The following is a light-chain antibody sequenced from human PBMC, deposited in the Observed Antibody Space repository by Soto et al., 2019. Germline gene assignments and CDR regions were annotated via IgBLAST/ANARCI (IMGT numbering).Light chain of an antibody. CDR2: WAS. V-gene: IGKV4-1*01. CDR3: QQYYSTPRT. Sequence: DIVMTQSPDSLTMSLGERATLNCRSSQSVLYSSNNKNNLAWYQQKPGQPPKLLIYWASTRESGVPDRFSGSGSGTDFTLTISSLQAEDVAVYYCQQYYSTPRTFGQGTKVEIK. J-gene: IGKJ1*01. CDR1: QSVLYSSNNKNN.